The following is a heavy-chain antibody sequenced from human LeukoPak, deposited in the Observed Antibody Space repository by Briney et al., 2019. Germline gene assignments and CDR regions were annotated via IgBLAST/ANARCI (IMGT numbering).Heavy chain of an antibody. J-gene: IGHJ2*01. CDR2: IYHSGST. Sequence: PWETLSLTCTVSGYSISSGYYWGWLRQPPGKGLEWIGSIYHSGSTYYNPSLKSRVTISVDASKNQFSLKLSSVTAADTAVYYCARVEAGAYSPYWYFDLWGRGTLVTVSS. D-gene: IGHD4-11*01. CDR1: GYSISSGYY. CDR3: ARVEAGAYSPYWYFDL. V-gene: IGHV4-38-2*02.